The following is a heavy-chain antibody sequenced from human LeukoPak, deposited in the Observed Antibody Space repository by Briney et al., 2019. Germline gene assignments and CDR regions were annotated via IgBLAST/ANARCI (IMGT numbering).Heavy chain of an antibody. J-gene: IGHJ3*02. Sequence: SETLSLTCTVSGGSISSYYWSWIRQPPGKGLEWIGYIYYSGSTNYNPSLKSRVTISVDTSKNQFSLKLSSVTAADTAVYYCATGDCSGGSCYDQFLAFDIWGQGTMVTVSS. V-gene: IGHV4-59*08. CDR3: ATGDCSGGSCYDQFLAFDI. D-gene: IGHD2-15*01. CDR1: GGSISSYY. CDR2: IYYSGST.